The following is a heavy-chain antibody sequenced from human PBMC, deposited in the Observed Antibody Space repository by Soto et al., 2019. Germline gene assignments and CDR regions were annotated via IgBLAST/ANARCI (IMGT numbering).Heavy chain of an antibody. J-gene: IGHJ4*02. CDR3: AIDLYPLAYSFDF. CDR1: GYTFTNHG. CDR2: ISGHNGNT. V-gene: IGHV1-18*01. D-gene: IGHD1-1*01. Sequence: ASVKVSCKASGYTFTNHGISWVRQAPGQGLEWLGWISGHNGNTKYAQRLQGRVTMTTDTSTSTAYMELRSLKSDDTAVYYCAIDLYPLAYSFDFSYQTILVTVS.